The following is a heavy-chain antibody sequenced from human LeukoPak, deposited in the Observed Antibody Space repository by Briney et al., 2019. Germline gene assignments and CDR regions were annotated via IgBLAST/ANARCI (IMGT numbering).Heavy chain of an antibody. CDR3: SRGGAASFDL. CDR1: GFTFSNAW. CDR2: INNDGSST. Sequence: GGSLRLSCAASGFTFSNAWMHWVRQAPGKGLMWVSRINNDGSSTVYADSVKGRFTISRDNAENTVFLQMNSLSAEDTAVYYCSRGGAASFDLWGQGTLVTVSS. D-gene: IGHD4/OR15-4a*01. J-gene: IGHJ5*02. V-gene: IGHV3-74*01.